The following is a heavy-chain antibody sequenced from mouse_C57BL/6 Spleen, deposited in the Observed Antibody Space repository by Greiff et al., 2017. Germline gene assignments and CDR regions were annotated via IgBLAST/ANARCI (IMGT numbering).Heavy chain of an antibody. CDR3: ARGGGDWFAY. CDR2: ISDGGSYT. Sequence: EVKLVESGGGLVKPGGSLKLSCAASGFTFSSYAMSWVRQTPEKRLEWVATISDGGSYTYYPDNVKGRFTISRDNAKNNLYLQMSHLKSEDTAMYYCARGGGDWFAYWGQGTLVTVSA. V-gene: IGHV5-4*03. J-gene: IGHJ3*01. CDR1: GFTFSSYA. D-gene: IGHD1-1*02.